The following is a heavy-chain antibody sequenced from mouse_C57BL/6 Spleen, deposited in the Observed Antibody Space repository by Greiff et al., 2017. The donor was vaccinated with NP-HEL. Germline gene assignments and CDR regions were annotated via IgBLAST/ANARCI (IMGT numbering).Heavy chain of an antibody. V-gene: IGHV1-50*01. CDR2: IDPSDSYT. CDR3: ARKEAMDY. CDR1: GYTFTSYW. Sequence: VQLQQPGAELVKPGASVKLSCKASGYTFTSYWMQWVKQRPGQGLEWIGEIDPSDSYTNYNQKFKGKATLTVDTSSSTAYMQLSSLTSEDSAVYYCARKEAMDYWGQGTSVTVSS. J-gene: IGHJ4*01.